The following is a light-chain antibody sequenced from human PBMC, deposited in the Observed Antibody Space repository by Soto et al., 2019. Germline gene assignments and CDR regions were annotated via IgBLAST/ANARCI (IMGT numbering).Light chain of an antibody. CDR1: QSVSTF. CDR3: QQHNHWPLT. CDR2: AAS. Sequence: EIVLTQSPATLSLSPGERAILSCRASQSVSTFLAWFQQKPGQAPRLLIYAASTRATGVPGRFSGSGSGTEFTLTISSLQSEDFAVYYCQQHNHWPLTFGGGTKVDIK. V-gene: IGKV3-15*01. J-gene: IGKJ4*01.